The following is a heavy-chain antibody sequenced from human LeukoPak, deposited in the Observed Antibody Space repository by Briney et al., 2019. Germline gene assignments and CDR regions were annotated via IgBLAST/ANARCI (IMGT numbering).Heavy chain of an antibody. V-gene: IGHV3-21*01. J-gene: IGHJ4*02. CDR1: GFPLSVFS. CDR2: ISGNSQYI. D-gene: IGHD3-22*01. Sequence: GGSLRLSCATSGFPLSVFSMNWVRQAPGKGLEWVSSISGNSQYIVYADSLRGRFTISRNHADISLYLQIDSLRAEDTGVYYCATHGDSSCYYSDSWGQGTLVTVSS. CDR3: ATHGDSSCYYSDS.